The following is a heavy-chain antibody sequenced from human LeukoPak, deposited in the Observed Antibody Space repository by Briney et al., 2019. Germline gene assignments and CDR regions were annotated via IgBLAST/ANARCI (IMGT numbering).Heavy chain of an antibody. Sequence: GGSLRLSCAASGFTFNSYSMNWVRQAPGEGLEWVSYISSSSSTISYADSVKGRFTISRDSAKNSLFLQMNSLSDEDTAVYYCARDFLTGYFDYWGQGTLVTVSS. D-gene: IGHD3-9*01. J-gene: IGHJ4*02. V-gene: IGHV3-48*02. CDR2: ISSSSSTI. CDR3: ARDFLTGYFDY. CDR1: GFTFNSYS.